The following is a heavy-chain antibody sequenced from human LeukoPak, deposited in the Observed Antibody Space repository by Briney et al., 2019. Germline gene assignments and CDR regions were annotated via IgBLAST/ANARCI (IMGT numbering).Heavy chain of an antibody. Sequence: SETLSLTCTVSGGSISSYYWSWIRQPPGKGLEWIGYIYYSGSTNYNPSLKSRVTISVDTSKNQFSLKLSSVTAADTAVYYCARGGTMIETIDYRGQGTLVTVSS. V-gene: IGHV4-59*01. D-gene: IGHD3-22*01. J-gene: IGHJ4*02. CDR3: ARGGTMIETIDY. CDR2: IYYSGST. CDR1: GGSISSYY.